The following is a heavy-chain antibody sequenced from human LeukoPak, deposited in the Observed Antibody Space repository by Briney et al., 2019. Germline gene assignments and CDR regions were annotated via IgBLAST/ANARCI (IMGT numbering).Heavy chain of an antibody. Sequence: GASVKVSCKASGGTFSSYAISWVRQAPGQGLEWMGGIIPIFGTANYAQKFQGRVTITADKSTSTVYMELSRLRSDDTAVYYCARDYGGNSCVDYWGQGTLVTVSS. J-gene: IGHJ4*02. CDR2: IIPIFGTA. CDR1: GGTFSSYA. CDR3: ARDYGGNSCVDY. D-gene: IGHD4-23*01. V-gene: IGHV1-69*06.